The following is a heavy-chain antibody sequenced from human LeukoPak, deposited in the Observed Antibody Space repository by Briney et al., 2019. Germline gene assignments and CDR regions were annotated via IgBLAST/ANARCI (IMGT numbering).Heavy chain of an antibody. V-gene: IGHV1-18*01. CDR2: ISAYNGNT. D-gene: IGHD5-18*01. Sequence: ASVKVSCKASGYTFTSYGISWVRQAPGQGLEWMGWISAYNGNTNYAQKLQGRVTMTTDTSTSTAYMELRRLRSDDTAVYYCASARRLLYSDYWGQGTLVTVSS. CDR3: ASARRLLYSDY. CDR1: GYTFTSYG. J-gene: IGHJ4*02.